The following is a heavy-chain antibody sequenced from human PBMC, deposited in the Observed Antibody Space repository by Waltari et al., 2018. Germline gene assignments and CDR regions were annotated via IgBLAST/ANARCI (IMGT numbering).Heavy chain of an antibody. Sequence: QLQLQESGPRLVRPPVTLSLICRFTAVSIPSNRHYWAWIHQSPGQGLEWIGTVSYSGTTYISPSLKSRVSVSRDTSKNQVSLILGSVTAADMAVYFCATYIGASVGTAAFEVWGQGTMVTVSS. CDR3: ATYIGASVGTAAFEV. V-gene: IGHV4-39*01. J-gene: IGHJ3*01. CDR1: AVSIPSNRHY. D-gene: IGHD5-12*01. CDR2: VSYSGTT.